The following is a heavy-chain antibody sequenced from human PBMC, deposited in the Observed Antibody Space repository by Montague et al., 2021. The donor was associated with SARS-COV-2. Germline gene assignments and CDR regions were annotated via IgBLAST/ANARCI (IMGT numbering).Heavy chain of an antibody. Sequence: SETLSLTCNVSGGSINNYYWSWIRQPPGRGLEWIGYIYYTGSTTRNPSLDSRVTISLDTSRDLVSLELRSLTAADTADYYCARGGGWKRHFDYWGQGTLVAVSS. V-gene: IGHV4-59*01. CDR2: IYYTGST. CDR3: ARGGGWKRHFDY. J-gene: IGHJ4*02. CDR1: GGSINNYY. D-gene: IGHD4-23*01.